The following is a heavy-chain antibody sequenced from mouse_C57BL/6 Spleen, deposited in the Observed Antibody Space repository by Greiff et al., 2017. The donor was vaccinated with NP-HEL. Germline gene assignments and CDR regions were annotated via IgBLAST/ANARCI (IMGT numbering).Heavy chain of an antibody. V-gene: IGHV6-3*01. CDR2: IRLKSDNYAT. D-gene: IGHD1-1*01. J-gene: IGHJ2*01. Sequence: EVMLVESGGGLVQPGGSMKLSCVASGFTFSNYWVNWVRQSPEKGLEWVAQIRLKSDNYATHYAESVKGRFTISRDDSKSSVYLQMNNLRAEDTGIYYCTGDTTVVDYWGQGTTLTVSS. CDR1: GFTFSNYW. CDR3: TGDTTVVDY.